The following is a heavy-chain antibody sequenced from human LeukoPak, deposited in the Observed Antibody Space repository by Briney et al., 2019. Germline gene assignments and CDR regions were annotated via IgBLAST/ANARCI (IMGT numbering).Heavy chain of an antibody. V-gene: IGHV3-53*05. CDR3: AKERMTTVTTCNWFDP. CDR1: GFTVSSNY. D-gene: IGHD4-17*01. J-gene: IGHJ5*02. Sequence: GGSLRLSCAASGFTVSSNYMSWVRQAPGKGLEWVSVIYSVDSTYYADSVKGRFTISRDNSKNTLYLQMNSLRAEDTAVYYCAKERMTTVTTCNWFDPWGQGTLVTVSS. CDR2: IYSVDST.